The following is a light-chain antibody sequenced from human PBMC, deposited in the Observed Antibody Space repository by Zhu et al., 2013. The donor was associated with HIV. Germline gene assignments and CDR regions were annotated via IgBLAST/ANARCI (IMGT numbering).Light chain of an antibody. Sequence: EIVMTQSPATLSVSPGERVTLSCRASQSVNSHSAWFQQKPGQAPRLLIYGASSRATGIPDRFSGSGSGTDFTLTISRLEPEDFAVYYCQQYGSSPPVTFGQGTRLEIK. J-gene: IGKJ5*01. CDR3: QQYGSSPPVT. V-gene: IGKV3-20*01. CDR2: GAS. CDR1: QSVNSH.